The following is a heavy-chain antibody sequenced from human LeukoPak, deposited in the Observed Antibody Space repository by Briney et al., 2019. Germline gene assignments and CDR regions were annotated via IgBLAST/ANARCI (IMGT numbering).Heavy chain of an antibody. CDR3: ARLLYGYTYETSFDY. Sequence: GGSLRLSCAASGFTFSSYAMSWVRQAPGKGLEWVSAISGSGGSTYYADSVKGRFTISRDNSKNTLYLQMNSLRAEGTAVYYCARLLYGYTYETSFDYWGQGTLVTVSS. V-gene: IGHV3-23*01. CDR2: ISGSGGST. J-gene: IGHJ4*02. D-gene: IGHD5-18*01. CDR1: GFTFSSYA.